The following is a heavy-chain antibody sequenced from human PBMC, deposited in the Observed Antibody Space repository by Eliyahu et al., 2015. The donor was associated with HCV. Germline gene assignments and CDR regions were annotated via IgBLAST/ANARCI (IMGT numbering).Heavy chain of an antibody. CDR3: ARKPRVGAPKGDPFDI. Sequence: EINHSGSTNYNPSLKSRVTISVDTSKNQFSLKLSSVTAADTAVYYCARKPRVGAPKGDPFDIWGQGTMVTVSS. J-gene: IGHJ3*02. V-gene: IGHV4-34*01. CDR2: INHSGST. D-gene: IGHD1-26*01.